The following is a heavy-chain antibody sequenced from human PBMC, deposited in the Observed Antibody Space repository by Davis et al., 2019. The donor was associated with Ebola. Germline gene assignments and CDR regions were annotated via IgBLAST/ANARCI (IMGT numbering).Heavy chain of an antibody. Sequence: GESLKISCAASGFTFSSYWMHWVRQAPGKGLVWVSCINRDGSTTTYADSVKGRFTISRDNAKNTLYLQMNNLRVEDTAVYYCARVSFSGGDFDYWGQGTLVTVSS. CDR2: INRDGSTT. V-gene: IGHV3-74*03. CDR3: ARVSFSGGDFDY. J-gene: IGHJ4*02. CDR1: GFTFSSYW. D-gene: IGHD3-16*01.